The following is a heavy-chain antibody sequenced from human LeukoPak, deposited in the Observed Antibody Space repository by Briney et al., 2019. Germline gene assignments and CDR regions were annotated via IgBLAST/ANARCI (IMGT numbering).Heavy chain of an antibody. CDR3: ATSYLVSYYDSSGYYYRGRWFDP. CDR2: MNPNSGDT. CDR1: GYTFTSYD. J-gene: IGHJ5*02. D-gene: IGHD3-22*01. Sequence: ASVKVSCKASGYTFTSYDINWVRQAPGQGLEWMGWMNPNSGDTGYPQKFQGRVTMTEDTSTDTAYMELSSLRSEDTAVYYCATSYLVSYYDSSGYYYRGRWFDPWGQGTLVTVSS. V-gene: IGHV1-8*01.